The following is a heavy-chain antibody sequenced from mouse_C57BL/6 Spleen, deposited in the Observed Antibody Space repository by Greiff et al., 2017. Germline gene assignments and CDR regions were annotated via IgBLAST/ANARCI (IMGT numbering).Heavy chain of an antibody. CDR1: GYTFTSYW. CDR2: IDPSDSYT. J-gene: IGHJ2*01. V-gene: IGHV1-69*01. D-gene: IGHD1-1*01. CDR3: ARRENYYYFDY. Sequence: QVQLQQSGAELVMPGASVKLSCKASGYTFTSYWMHWVKQRPGQGLEWIGEIDPSDSYTNYNQKFKGKSTLTVDKSSSTAYMQLSSLTSEDSAVYYCARRENYYYFDYWGQGTTLTVSS.